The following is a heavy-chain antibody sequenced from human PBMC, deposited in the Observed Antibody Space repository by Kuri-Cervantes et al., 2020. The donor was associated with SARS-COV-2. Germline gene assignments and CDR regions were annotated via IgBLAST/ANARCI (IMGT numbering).Heavy chain of an antibody. V-gene: IGHV1-69*04. J-gene: IGHJ4*02. CDR1: VGTFSSYA. CDR3: ARAKATLGFFDY. Sequence: SVKVSCKASVGTFSSYAISWVRQAPGQGPEWMGRIIPILGTANYAQKFQGRVTITADKYTSTAYMELSSLRSDDTAVYYCARAKATLGFFDYWGQGTLVTVSS. CDR2: IIPILGTA. D-gene: IGHD7-27*01.